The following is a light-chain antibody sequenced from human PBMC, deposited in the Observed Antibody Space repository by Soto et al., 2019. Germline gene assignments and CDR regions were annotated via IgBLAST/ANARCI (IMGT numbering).Light chain of an antibody. J-gene: IGKJ5*01. Sequence: EIVLTQSAGTLCLCAGEVGTLSCRASQSVSSSYLAWYQQKPGQAPRLLIYGASSRATGIPDRFSGSGSGTDFTLTISRLEPEDFAVYFCQQYNNWPPITFGQGTRLEIK. CDR3: QQYNNWPPIT. CDR2: GAS. CDR1: QSVSSSY. V-gene: IGKV3-20*01.